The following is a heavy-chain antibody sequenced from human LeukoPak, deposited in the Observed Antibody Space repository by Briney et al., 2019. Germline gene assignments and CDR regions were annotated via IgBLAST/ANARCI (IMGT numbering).Heavy chain of an antibody. J-gene: IGHJ5*02. CDR1: GGSISSYY. Sequence: SETLSLTCTVSGGSISSYYWSWIRQPPGKGLEWIGYIYYSGSTNYNPSLKSRVTISVDTSKNQFSPKLSSVTAADTAVYYCARGSITKGWFDPWGQGTLVTVSS. D-gene: IGHD3-10*01. V-gene: IGHV4-59*01. CDR3: ARGSITKGWFDP. CDR2: IYYSGST.